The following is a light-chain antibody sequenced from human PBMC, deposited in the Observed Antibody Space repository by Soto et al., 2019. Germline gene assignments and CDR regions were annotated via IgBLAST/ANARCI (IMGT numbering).Light chain of an antibody. CDR1: SSDVGGYNY. CDR3: CSYAGNYFVI. J-gene: IGLJ2*01. Sequence: QSVLTQPRSVSGSPGQSVTISCTGTSSDVGGYNYVSWYQQHPGKAPKLIIYDVSKRPSGVPDRFSGSKSANTASLTISGLQAEDEADYYCCSYAGNYFVIFGGGTQLTVL. V-gene: IGLV2-11*01. CDR2: DVS.